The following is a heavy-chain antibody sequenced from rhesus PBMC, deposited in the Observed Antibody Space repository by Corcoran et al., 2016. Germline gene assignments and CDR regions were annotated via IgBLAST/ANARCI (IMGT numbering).Heavy chain of an antibody. Sequence: HVQLQESGPGLVKPSETLSLTRAVSGASISSYWWSWIRQPPGKGMEWIGEINGNSGSTYYNPSLKSRVTISKDASKNQFSLKLSSVTAADTAVYYCATIRGGLDSWGQGVVVTVSS. V-gene: IGHV4-80*01. CDR3: ATIRGGLDS. CDR1: GASISSYW. J-gene: IGHJ6*01. CDR2: INGNSGST.